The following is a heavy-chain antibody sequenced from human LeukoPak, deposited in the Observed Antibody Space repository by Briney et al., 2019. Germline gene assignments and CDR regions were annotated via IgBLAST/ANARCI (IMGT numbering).Heavy chain of an antibody. V-gene: IGHV3-74*01. D-gene: IGHD4-23*01. Sequence: GGSLRLSCAASGFTFSSYWMHCVRQAPGKGLVWVSRINRDGTSTSYADSVKGRFTISRDNAKNTLYLQMNSLRAEDTAVYYCARSFHGGNVDYWGQGTLVTVSS. CDR3: ARSFHGGNVDY. CDR1: GFTFSSYW. J-gene: IGHJ4*02. CDR2: INRDGTST.